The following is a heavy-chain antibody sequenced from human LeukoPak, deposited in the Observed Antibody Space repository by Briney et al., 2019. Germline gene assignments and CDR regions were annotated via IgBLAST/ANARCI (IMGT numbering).Heavy chain of an antibody. J-gene: IGHJ4*02. CDR2: ISWNSGSI. D-gene: IGHD6-6*01. CDR1: GFTFDDYA. V-gene: IGHV3-9*03. Sequence: SLRLSCAASGFTFDDYAMHWVRQAPGKGLEWVSGISWNSGSIGYADSVKGRFTISRDNAKNSLYLQMNSLRAEDMALYYCAFSSSSSGGSFDYWGQGTLVTVSS. CDR3: AFSSSSSGGSFDY.